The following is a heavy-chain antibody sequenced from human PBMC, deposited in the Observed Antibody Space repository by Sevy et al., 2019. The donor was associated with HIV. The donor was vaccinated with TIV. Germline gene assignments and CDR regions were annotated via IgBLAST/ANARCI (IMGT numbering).Heavy chain of an antibody. CDR3: AAYHYDGGGFDP. CDR1: GFTFTNSV. CDR2: IVVGSGNT. J-gene: IGHJ5*02. V-gene: IGHV1-58*01. D-gene: IGHD3-22*01. Sequence: ASVKVSCKASGFTFTNSVVQWVRQARGQRLEWIGWIVVGSGNTDYAQKFQERVTMTRHMSTSTAYMELSSLRSDDTAVYYCAAYHYDGGGFDPWGQGTLVTVSS.